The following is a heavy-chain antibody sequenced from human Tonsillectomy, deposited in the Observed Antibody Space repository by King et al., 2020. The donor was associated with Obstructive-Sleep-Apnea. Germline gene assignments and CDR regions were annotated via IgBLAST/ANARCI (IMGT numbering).Heavy chain of an antibody. CDR1: GYIFTVHY. D-gene: IGHD1-14*01. CDR2: INPNSGGT. V-gene: IGHV1-2*02. Sequence: VQLVESGAEVKKPGASMKVSCKASGYIFTVHYMHWVRQAPGQGLEWMGWINPNSGGTNYAQKFQGRVTMTRDTSINTAYMELSRLRSDDTAVYYCARLNNPSWYYFDYWGQGTLVTVSS. CDR3: ARLNNPSWYYFDY. J-gene: IGHJ4*02.